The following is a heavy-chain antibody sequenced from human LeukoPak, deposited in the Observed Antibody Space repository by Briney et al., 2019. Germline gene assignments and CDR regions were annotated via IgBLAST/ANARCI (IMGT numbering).Heavy chain of an antibody. V-gene: IGHV3-48*04. CDR2: ISSSSRTI. Sequence: GGSLRPSCAASGFTFSSYSINWARQAPGKGLEGLSYISSSSRTISYADSLKGRFTVSRDNAKNSLDLQMNSLRVEDTAVYYCARVGTSGWTSDYWGQGTLVTVSS. CDR3: ARVGTSGWTSDY. J-gene: IGHJ4*02. D-gene: IGHD6-19*01. CDR1: GFTFSSYS.